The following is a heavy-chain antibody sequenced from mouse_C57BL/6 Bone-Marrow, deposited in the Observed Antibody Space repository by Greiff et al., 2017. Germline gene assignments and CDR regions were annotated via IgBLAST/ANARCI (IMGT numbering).Heavy chain of an antibody. CDR2: ISNGGGST. CDR3: ARHEAYYDYDACSWFAY. D-gene: IGHD2-4*01. V-gene: IGHV5-12*01. J-gene: IGHJ3*01. CDR1: GFTFSDYY. Sequence: EVHLVESGGGLVQPGGSLKLSCAASGFTFSDYYMYWVRQTPEQRLEWVAYISNGGGSTYYPDTVKGRFTISRDNAKNTLYRQMSRLKFEDTAMYYCARHEAYYDYDACSWFAYWGQGTLVTVSA.